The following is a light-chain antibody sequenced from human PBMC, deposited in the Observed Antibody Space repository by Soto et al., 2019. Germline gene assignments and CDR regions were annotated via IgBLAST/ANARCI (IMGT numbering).Light chain of an antibody. V-gene: IGKV3-11*01. CDR2: DTS. Sequence: EIVLTQSPATLALSPGQRATLSCRASQNIDTYLAWYQQMPGQAPRLLIYDTSNRATGIPARFSGSGSGTDFTLTISSLEPEDFAVYYCQHRDNWPLTFGGGTKLEI. CDR1: QNIDTY. J-gene: IGKJ4*01. CDR3: QHRDNWPLT.